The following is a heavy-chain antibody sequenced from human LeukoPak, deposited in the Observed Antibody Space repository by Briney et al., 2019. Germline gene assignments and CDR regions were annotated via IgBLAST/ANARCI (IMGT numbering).Heavy chain of an antibody. CDR3: ARVGIAAAGTPQGGSSY. CDR1: GYTFTSYG. D-gene: IGHD6-13*01. V-gene: IGHV1-18*01. J-gene: IGHJ4*02. CDR2: ISANNVNT. Sequence: ASVKVSCTASGYTFTSYGISWVRQAPGQGLGWMGWISANNVNTNYAQKLQGKVTMTTDTSTSTAYMELRSPRSDDTAVYYCARVGIAAAGTPQGGSSYWSQGTLVTVSS.